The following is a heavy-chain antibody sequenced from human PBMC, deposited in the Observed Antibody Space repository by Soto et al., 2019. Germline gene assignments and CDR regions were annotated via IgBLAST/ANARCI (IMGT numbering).Heavy chain of an antibody. D-gene: IGHD3-22*01. CDR3: STRAYDTNGYYRFDP. CDR1: GGSFSGHS. CDR2: INHSGRV. Sequence: SESLSLTGAVYGGSFSGHSWTWIRQSPGKGLEWIGDINHSGRVNYSPSLKSRVTISLDTSKNQFSLTLSAVTAADTAMYYCSTRAYDTNGYYRFDPWGQGTLVTVSS. J-gene: IGHJ5*01. V-gene: IGHV4-34*01.